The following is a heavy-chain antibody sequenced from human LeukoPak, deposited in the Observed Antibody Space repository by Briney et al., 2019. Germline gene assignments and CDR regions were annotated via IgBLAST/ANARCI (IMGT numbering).Heavy chain of an antibody. CDR2: IYYSGST. J-gene: IGHJ4*02. CDR1: GGSISSYY. Sequence: SSETLSLTCTVSGGSISSYYWSWIRQPPGKGLEWIGYIYYSGSTNYNPSLKSRVTISVDTSKNQFSLKLSSVTAADTAVYYCARGAGTTLGYWGQGTLVTVSS. V-gene: IGHV4-59*01. CDR3: ARGAGTTLGY. D-gene: IGHD1-7*01.